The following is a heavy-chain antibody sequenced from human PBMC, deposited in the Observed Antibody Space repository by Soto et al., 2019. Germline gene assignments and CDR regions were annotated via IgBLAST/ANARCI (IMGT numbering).Heavy chain of an antibody. D-gene: IGHD5-12*01. J-gene: IGHJ4*02. CDR3: AREKYTGYDFNY. V-gene: IGHV4-59*08. CDR2: IYYSGST. CDR1: GGSISSYY. Sequence: PSETLSLTCTVSGGSISSYYWSWIRQPPGKGLEWIGYIYYSGSTNYNPSLKSRVTISVDTSKNQFSLKLSSVTAADTAVYYCAREKYTGYDFNYWGQGTLVTVSS.